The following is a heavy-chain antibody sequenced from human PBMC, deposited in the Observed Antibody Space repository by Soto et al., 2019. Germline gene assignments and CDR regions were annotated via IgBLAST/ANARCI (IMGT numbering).Heavy chain of an antibody. CDR3: ARVFDTYYFDS. J-gene: IGHJ4*02. Sequence: QVQLVESGGGVVQPGRSPRLSCAASGFTFSSYGMHWVRQAPGKGLEWVAVIWSDGNNKYYADSVKGRFTISRDNSKKTLYLQMNSLRAEDTAVYYCARVFDTYYFDSWGQGNMVTVSS. CDR2: IWSDGNNK. D-gene: IGHD3-9*01. V-gene: IGHV3-33*01. CDR1: GFTFSSYG.